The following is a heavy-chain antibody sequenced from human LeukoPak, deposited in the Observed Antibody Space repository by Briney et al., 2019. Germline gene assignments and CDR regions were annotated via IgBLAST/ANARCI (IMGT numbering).Heavy chain of an antibody. CDR2: IRSKAYGGTT. J-gene: IGHJ6*02. Sequence: PGRSLRLSCTASGFTFGDYAMSWVRQAPGKGLEWVGFIRSKAYGGTTECAASVKGRFTISRDDSKSIAYLQMNSLKTEDTAVYYCTRSHMVRGVPYYYGMDVWGQGTTVTVSS. CDR3: TRSHMVRGVPYYYGMDV. D-gene: IGHD3-10*01. CDR1: GFTFGDYA. V-gene: IGHV3-49*04.